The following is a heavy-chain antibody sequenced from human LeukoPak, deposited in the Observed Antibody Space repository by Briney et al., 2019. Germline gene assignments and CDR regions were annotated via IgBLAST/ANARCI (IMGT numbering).Heavy chain of an antibody. CDR1: GYSFTSYA. Sequence: ASVKVSCKTSGYSFTSYAVHWVRQAPGQRPEWMGWINVVNGDTRYSQNFQGRVTISRDTSATTVYMELRSLRSEDTVIYYCARQGGGPYSGSPFDFWGQGTLVTVSS. CDR3: ARQGGGPYSGSPFDF. V-gene: IGHV1-3*01. J-gene: IGHJ4*02. D-gene: IGHD1-26*01. CDR2: INVVNGDT.